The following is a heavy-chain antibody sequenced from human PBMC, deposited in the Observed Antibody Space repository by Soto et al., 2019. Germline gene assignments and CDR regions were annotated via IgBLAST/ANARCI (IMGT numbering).Heavy chain of an antibody. V-gene: IGHV3-23*01. CDR3: AKDRRGRSYGPDDFDY. CDR1: GFTFSSYA. Sequence: QPWGSLRLSCAASGFTFSSYAMSWVRQAPGKGLEWVSAISGSGGITYYADSVKGRFTISRDNSKNTLYLQMNSLRAEDTAVYYCAKDRRGRSYGPDDFDYWGKGKMVTVSA. D-gene: IGHD5-18*01. J-gene: IGHJ4*02. CDR2: ISGSGGIT.